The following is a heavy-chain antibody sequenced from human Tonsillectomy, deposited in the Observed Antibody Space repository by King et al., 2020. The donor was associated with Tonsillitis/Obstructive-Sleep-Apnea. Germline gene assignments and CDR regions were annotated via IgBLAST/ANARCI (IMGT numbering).Heavy chain of an antibody. CDR1: GYTFSSYG. D-gene: IGHD5-12*01. CDR3: ARESYVRWSGHEDYYGMDV. Sequence: QLVQSGAEVKKPGASVKVSCKASGYTFSSYGISWVRQAPGQGLEWMGWISAYNGNTNYVQKLQGRVTMTTEKSTSTAYMELRSLRSDDTAVYYCARESYVRWSGHEDYYGMDVWGQGTTVIVSS. J-gene: IGHJ6*02. V-gene: IGHV1-18*01. CDR2: ISAYNGNT.